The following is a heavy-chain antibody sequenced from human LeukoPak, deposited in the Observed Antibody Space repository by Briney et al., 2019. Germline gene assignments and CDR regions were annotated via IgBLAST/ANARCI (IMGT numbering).Heavy chain of an antibody. CDR2: IIPILGIA. CDR3: ARDREIIPDPGIALEGVWFDP. J-gene: IGHJ5*02. Sequence: GASVKVSCKASGGTFSSYTISWVRQAPGQGLEWMGRIIPILGIANYAQKFQGRVTITADKSTSTAYMELSSLRSEDTAVYYCARDREIIPDPGIALEGVWFDPWGLGTLVTVSS. CDR1: GGTFSSYT. D-gene: IGHD6-19*01. V-gene: IGHV1-69*04.